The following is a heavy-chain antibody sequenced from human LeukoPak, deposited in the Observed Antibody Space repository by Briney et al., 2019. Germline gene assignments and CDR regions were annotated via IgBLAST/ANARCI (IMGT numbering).Heavy chain of an antibody. CDR3: ARGESTIHYGMDV. D-gene: IGHD2-2*01. V-gene: IGHV4-34*01. CDR2: INHSGST. CDR1: GGSFSGYY. Sequence: PSETLSLTCAVYGGSFSGYYWSWIRQPPGKGLEWIGEINHSGSTNYNPSLKSRVTISVDTSKNQFSLKLSSVTAADTAVYYYARGESTIHYGMDVWGQGTTVTVSS. J-gene: IGHJ6*02.